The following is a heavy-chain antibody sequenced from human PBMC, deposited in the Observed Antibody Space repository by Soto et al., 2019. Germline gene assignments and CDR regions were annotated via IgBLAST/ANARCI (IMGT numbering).Heavy chain of an antibody. CDR3: AREVRYGDYHYFDY. CDR1: GGTFSSYA. J-gene: IGHJ4*02. CDR2: IIPIFGTA. Sequence: ASVKVSCKASGGTFSSYAISWVRQAPGQGLEWMGGIIPIFGTANYAQKFQGRVTITADESTSTAYMELSSLRSEDTAVYYCAREVRYGDYHYFDYWGQGTLVTVSS. D-gene: IGHD4-17*01. V-gene: IGHV1-69*13.